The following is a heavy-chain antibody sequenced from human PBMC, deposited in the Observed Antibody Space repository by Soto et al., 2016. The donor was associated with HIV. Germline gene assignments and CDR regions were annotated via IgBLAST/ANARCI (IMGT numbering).Heavy chain of an antibody. CDR1: GFTFDDYG. V-gene: IGHV3-20*04. CDR2: INWNGGTT. Sequence: EVQLVESGGGVLRPGGSLRLSCAASGFTFDDYGMSWVRQAPGKGLEWVCAINWNGGTTSYVDSVKGRFTISRDNAKNSLYLQMNSLRAEDTALYYCARESGGREYQDHWGQGTLVTVSS. J-gene: IGHJ4*02. CDR3: ARESGGREYQDH. D-gene: IGHD3-10*01.